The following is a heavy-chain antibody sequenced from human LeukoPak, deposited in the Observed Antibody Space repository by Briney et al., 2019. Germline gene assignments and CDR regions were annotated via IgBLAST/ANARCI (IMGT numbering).Heavy chain of an antibody. V-gene: IGHV3-23*01. CDR2: ISGSGDST. J-gene: IGHJ4*02. D-gene: IGHD2-15*01. Sequence: GGSLRLSCAASGVTFSSYAMSWVRQAPGKGLEWVSGISGSGDSTYYADSVKGRFTISRDNPKKTLYLQMSSLRADDTAVYYCAKQLGYCSDGSCYFPYWGQGTLVTVSS. CDR3: AKQLGYCSDGSCYFPY. CDR1: GVTFSSYA.